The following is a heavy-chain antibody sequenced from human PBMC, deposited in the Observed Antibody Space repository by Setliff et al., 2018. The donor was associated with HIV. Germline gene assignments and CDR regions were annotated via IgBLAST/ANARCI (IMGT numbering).Heavy chain of an antibody. J-gene: IGHJ5*02. V-gene: IGHV1-18*01. D-gene: IGHD6-19*01. CDR2: ISDFKGNT. CDR3: ARDRKIAVAGTGYTWFDP. CDR1: GYTFSSFG. Sequence: ASVKVSCKASGYTFSSFGISWVRQAPGQGLEWMGWISDFKGNTIYAQKLQGRLTMTTDTSTSAAYMELSSLRSEDTAVYYCARDRKIAVAGTGYTWFDPWGQGTLVTVSS.